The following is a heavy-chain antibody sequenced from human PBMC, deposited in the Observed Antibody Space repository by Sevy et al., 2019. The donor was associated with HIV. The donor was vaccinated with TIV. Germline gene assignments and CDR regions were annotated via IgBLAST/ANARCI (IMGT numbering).Heavy chain of an antibody. CDR2: MRSKAFAGTT. J-gene: IGHJ4*02. Sequence: GGSLRLSCSTSGFNLGDYAMSWVRQSPGKGLEWVGFMRSKAFAGTTEYAASVKGRFTISTDVSKASAHLQRNSLRAEDTGVYYCIRSRQLGYTAMVPDYWGQGTLVTVSS. V-gene: IGHV3-49*04. CDR1: GFNLGDYA. CDR3: IRSRQLGYTAMVPDY. D-gene: IGHD5-18*01.